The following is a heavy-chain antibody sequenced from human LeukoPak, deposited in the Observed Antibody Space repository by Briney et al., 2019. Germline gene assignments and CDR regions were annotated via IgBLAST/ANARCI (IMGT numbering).Heavy chain of an antibody. CDR1: GFTVSSNY. CDR3: ARVGYSSGWEQPYYFDY. D-gene: IGHD6-19*01. CDR2: IYSGGST. Sequence: PGGSLRLSCAASGFTVSSNYMSWVRQAPGKGLEWVSVIYSGGSTYYADSVKGRFTISRHNSKNTLYLRMNSLRAEDTAVYYCARVGYSSGWEQPYYFDYWGQGTLVTVSS. V-gene: IGHV3-53*04. J-gene: IGHJ4*02.